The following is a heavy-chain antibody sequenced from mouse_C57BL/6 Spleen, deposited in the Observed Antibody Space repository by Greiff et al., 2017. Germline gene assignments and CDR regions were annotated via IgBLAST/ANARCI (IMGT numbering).Heavy chain of an antibody. V-gene: IGHV5-4*01. CDR3: ARDVTWYFDV. CDR2: ISDGGSYT. Sequence: EVMLVESGGGLVKPGGSLKLSCAASGFTFSIYAMSWVRQTPEKRLEWVATISDGGSYTYYPDNVKGRVTISRDNAKNNLYLQMSHLKSEDTALYYCARDVTWYFDVWGTGTTVTVSS. CDR1: GFTFSIYA. J-gene: IGHJ1*03.